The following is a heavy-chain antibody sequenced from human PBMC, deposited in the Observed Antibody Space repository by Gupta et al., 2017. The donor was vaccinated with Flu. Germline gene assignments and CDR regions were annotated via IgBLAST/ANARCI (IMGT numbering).Heavy chain of an antibody. D-gene: IGHD6-25*01. V-gene: IGHV3-66*02. Sequence: EVQLVESGGGLVQPGGSLRLSCAASGFTVGSNYMSWVRQAPGKGLEWVSVIYSGGSTYYADSVKGRFTISRDNSKNTLYLQMNSLRAEDTAVYYCASRTGFYYYYGMDVWGQGTTVTVSS. CDR3: ASRTGFYYYYGMDV. CDR1: GFTVGSNY. J-gene: IGHJ6*02. CDR2: IYSGGST.